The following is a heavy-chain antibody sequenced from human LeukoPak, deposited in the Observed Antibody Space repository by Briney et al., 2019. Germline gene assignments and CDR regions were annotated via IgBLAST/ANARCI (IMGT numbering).Heavy chain of an antibody. D-gene: IGHD7-27*01. CDR3: ARESWGFDY. Sequence: GALRLFCAASGFTFRSYCINLVRQAPGKGLEWVSYISSSSSTLYYADSVKGRFIISRDNAKNSLYLQMNSLRDEDTAVYYCARESWGFDYWGQGTLVTVSS. V-gene: IGHV3-48*02. CDR2: ISSSSSTL. CDR1: GFTFRSYC. J-gene: IGHJ4*02.